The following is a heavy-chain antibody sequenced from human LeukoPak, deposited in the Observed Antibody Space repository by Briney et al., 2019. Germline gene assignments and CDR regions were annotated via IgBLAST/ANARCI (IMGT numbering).Heavy chain of an antibody. J-gene: IGHJ4*02. CDR1: GFTFSSYA. V-gene: IGHV3-23*01. Sequence: GASLRLSCAASGFTFSSYAMSWVRQAPGEGLEWVSAISGSGGSTYYTDSVKGRFTISRDNSKNTLYLQMNSLRAEDTAVYYCAKDVLLFDYWGQGTLVTVSS. CDR2: ISGSGGST. CDR3: AKDVLLFDY. D-gene: IGHD2-8*01.